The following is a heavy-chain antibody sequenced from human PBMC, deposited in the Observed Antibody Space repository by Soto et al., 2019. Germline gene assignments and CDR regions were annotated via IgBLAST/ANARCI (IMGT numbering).Heavy chain of an antibody. CDR1: GYTFTSYG. CDR2: ISAYNGNT. D-gene: IGHD4-17*01. Sequence: QVQLVQSGAEVKKPGASVKVSCKASGYTFTSYGISWVRQAPGQGLEWMGWISAYNGNTNYAQKLQGRVTMTTDTXXSXAYXALRSLRSDDTAVYYCARVYGDQRAYYYYYCGMDVWGQGTTVTVSS. CDR3: ARVYGDQRAYYYYYCGMDV. V-gene: IGHV1-18*01. J-gene: IGHJ6*02.